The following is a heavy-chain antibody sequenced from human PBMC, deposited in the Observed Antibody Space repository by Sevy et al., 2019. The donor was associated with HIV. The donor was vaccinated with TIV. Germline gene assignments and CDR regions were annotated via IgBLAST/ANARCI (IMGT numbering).Heavy chain of an antibody. D-gene: IGHD3-10*01. V-gene: IGHV3-15*01. CDR3: TTGTMVRGVYDY. CDR2: IKSKTDGGTT. J-gene: IGHJ4*02. CDR1: GFTFSNAW. Sequence: GGSLGLSCAASGFTFSNAWMSWVRQAPGKGLEWVGRIKSKTDGGTTDYAAPVKGRFTISRDDSKNTLYLQMNSLKTEDTAVYYCTTGTMVRGVYDYWGQGTLVTVSS.